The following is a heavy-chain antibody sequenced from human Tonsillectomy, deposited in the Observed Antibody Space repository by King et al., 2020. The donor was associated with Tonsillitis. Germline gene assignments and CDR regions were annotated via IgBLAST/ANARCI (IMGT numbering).Heavy chain of an antibody. CDR1: GFPFSTSW. J-gene: IGHJ4*02. CDR2: INPDGSER. Sequence: VQLVESGGGLVQPGGSLRLSCAASGFPFSTSWMSWSRQAPGKGREWVATINPDGSERYYVDSVKGRFTISRDNAKNSLYLQMNSLRAEDTAVYFCAKDASGAYWGQGTLVTVSS. D-gene: IGHD1-26*01. V-gene: IGHV3-7*01. CDR3: AKDASGAY.